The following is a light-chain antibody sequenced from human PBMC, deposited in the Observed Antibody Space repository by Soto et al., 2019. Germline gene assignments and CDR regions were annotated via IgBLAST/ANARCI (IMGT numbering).Light chain of an antibody. CDR1: QSVSSSY. Sequence: EIVLTQSPGTLSLSPGERATLSCMASQSVSSSYLAWYQHKPGQAPRLLIYGASSRATGIPDRFSGSGSGTDFTLTISRLEPEDLAVYYCQQYGSSPHSFGQGTKLEIK. CDR3: QQYGSSPHS. V-gene: IGKV3-20*01. J-gene: IGKJ2*01. CDR2: GAS.